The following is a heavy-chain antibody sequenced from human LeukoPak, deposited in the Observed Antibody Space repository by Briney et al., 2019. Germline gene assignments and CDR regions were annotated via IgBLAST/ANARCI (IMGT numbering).Heavy chain of an antibody. CDR2: IRYDGSNK. J-gene: IGHJ4*02. D-gene: IGHD3-10*01. Sequence: GGSLRLSCAASGFTFSSYGMHSVRKAPGKGLEWVAVIRYDGSNKYYADSVKGGFTISRDNSKNTLYLQMNSLRAEDTAVYYCAKDRSSVDGSGSTDYWGQGTLVTVSS. V-gene: IGHV3-30*02. CDR1: GFTFSSYG. CDR3: AKDRSSVDGSGSTDY.